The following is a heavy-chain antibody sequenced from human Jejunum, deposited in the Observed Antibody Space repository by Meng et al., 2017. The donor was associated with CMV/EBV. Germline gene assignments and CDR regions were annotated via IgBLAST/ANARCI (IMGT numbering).Heavy chain of an antibody. J-gene: IGHJ4*02. CDR3: ARGHNFGFEY. Sequence: YCKASGYTFTGYNMHWVRQATGQGLEWMGRINTNTGGTNYAQKFQGRVTMTRDTSISTGYMELNSLRSDDTAVYYCARGHNFGFEYWGQGTLVTVSS. D-gene: IGHD1-1*01. CDR1: GYTFTGYN. V-gene: IGHV1-2*06. CDR2: INTNTGGT.